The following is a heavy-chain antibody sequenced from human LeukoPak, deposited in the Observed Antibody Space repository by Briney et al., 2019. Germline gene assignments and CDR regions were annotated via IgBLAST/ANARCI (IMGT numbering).Heavy chain of an antibody. Sequence: GGSLRLSCAASGFTVSTNYMSWVRQAPGKGLEWVSIIYSGGSTYYADSVKGRFTISRDISQNTVYLQMNSLRAEDTAVYYCARSYYGSGTSYGMDVWGQGTTVTVSS. CDR3: ARSYYGSGTSYGMDV. CDR1: GFTVSTNY. J-gene: IGHJ6*02. D-gene: IGHD3-10*01. V-gene: IGHV3-66*01. CDR2: IYSGGST.